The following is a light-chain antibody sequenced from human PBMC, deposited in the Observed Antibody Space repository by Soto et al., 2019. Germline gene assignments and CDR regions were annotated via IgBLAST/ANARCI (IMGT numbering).Light chain of an antibody. Sequence: TVLTQSPATLSLSPGQRATLSCNARQSIGNSLGWFQQKPGQAPRLLIDDAFNRATGIPARFTGSGSGSDLTLTISSLEPEDFGVYYCRQRYKWPLTFGGGTKVEIK. CDR2: DAF. J-gene: IGKJ4*01. CDR1: QSIGNS. CDR3: RQRYKWPLT. V-gene: IGKV3-11*01.